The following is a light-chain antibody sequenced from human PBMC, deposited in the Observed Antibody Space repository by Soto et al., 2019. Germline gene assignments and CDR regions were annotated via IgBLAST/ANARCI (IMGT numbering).Light chain of an antibody. J-gene: IGKJ2*01. V-gene: IGKV4-1*01. Sequence: DIVMTQSPDSLAVSLCDRATINCKSLQSVIHTSNNKSYLAWYQQKPGQPPELLLYWASARESGVPDRVSGSGSGTDFTLTISSLQAEDVAVYYCQQYYSTPRTVGQGTKVDIK. CDR3: QQYYSTPRT. CDR2: WAS. CDR1: QSVIHTSNNKSY.